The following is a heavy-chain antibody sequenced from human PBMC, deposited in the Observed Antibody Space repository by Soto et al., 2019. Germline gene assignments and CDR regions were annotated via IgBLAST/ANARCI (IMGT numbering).Heavy chain of an antibody. D-gene: IGHD2-2*01. J-gene: IGHJ4*02. CDR2: IYYNGNT. V-gene: IGHV4-59*12. Sequence: SETLSLTCTVSGGSISGNYWTWIRQPPGKGLEWIGYIYYNGNTYYTPSLKSRATISLDTSRNQFFLNLSSVTAADTAVYYCARDVGSSHGPGHPHYFDYWGQGTLVTVSS. CDR1: GGSISGNY. CDR3: ARDVGSSHGPGHPHYFDY.